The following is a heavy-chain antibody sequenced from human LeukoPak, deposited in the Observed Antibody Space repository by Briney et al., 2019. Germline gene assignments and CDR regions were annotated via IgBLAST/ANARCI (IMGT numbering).Heavy chain of an antibody. CDR1: GFTFSSYA. V-gene: IGHV3-23*01. J-gene: IGHJ1*01. CDR2: ISGSGGST. CDR3: AKDAGDSSGWDKTEYFQH. Sequence: GGSLRLSCAASGFTFSSYAMSWVRQAPGKGLEWVSAISGSGGSTYYADSVKGRFTISRDDSKNTLYLQMNSLRAEDTAVYYCAKDAGDSSGWDKTEYFQHWGQGTLVTVSS. D-gene: IGHD6-19*01.